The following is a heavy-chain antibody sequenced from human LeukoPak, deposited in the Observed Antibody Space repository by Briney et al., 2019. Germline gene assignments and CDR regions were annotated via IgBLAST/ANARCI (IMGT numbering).Heavy chain of an antibody. D-gene: IGHD6-25*01. CDR2: IRSDGSDK. Sequence: GGSLRLSCAASGFTYRNCGMHWVRRTPGKGLEWVAFIRSDGSDKYYADSVKGRFTISRDTSRNTLYLQMNGLRAEDTAVYYCAKPLYSSVPGPFDYWGQGTLVTVSS. J-gene: IGHJ4*02. CDR1: GFTYRNCG. V-gene: IGHV3-30*02. CDR3: AKPLYSSVPGPFDY.